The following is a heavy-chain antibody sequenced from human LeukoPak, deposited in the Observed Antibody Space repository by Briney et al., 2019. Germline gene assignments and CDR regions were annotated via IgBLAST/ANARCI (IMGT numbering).Heavy chain of an antibody. Sequence: ASVKVSCKASGYTFTSYAMNWVRQAPGRGLEWMGWINTNTGNPTYAQGFTGRFVFSLDTSVSTAYLQISSLKAEDTAVYYCAREPNWNYVVDAFDIWGQGTMVTVSS. J-gene: IGHJ3*02. CDR2: INTNTGNP. V-gene: IGHV7-4-1*02. CDR3: AREPNWNYVVDAFDI. D-gene: IGHD1-7*01. CDR1: GYTFTSYA.